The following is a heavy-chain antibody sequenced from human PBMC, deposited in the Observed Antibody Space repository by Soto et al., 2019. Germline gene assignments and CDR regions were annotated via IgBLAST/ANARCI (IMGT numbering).Heavy chain of an antibody. CDR3: ARHFTCSTPQYYYHYYMDV. V-gene: IGHV4-59*08. Sequence: SETLSLTCTVSGGSISSYYWSWIRQPPGKGLEWIGYIYYSGSTNYNPSLKSRVTISVDTSKNQFSLKLSSVTAADTAVYYCARHFTCSTPQYYYHYYMDVWGKGTTVPVSS. CDR2: IYYSGST. CDR1: GGSISSYY. D-gene: IGHD2-2*01. J-gene: IGHJ6*03.